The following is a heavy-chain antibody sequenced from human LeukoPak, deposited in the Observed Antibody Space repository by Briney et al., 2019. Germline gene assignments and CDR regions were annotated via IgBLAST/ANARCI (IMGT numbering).Heavy chain of an antibody. CDR3: AKVLAVAGTSRFDP. Sequence: GGSLRLSCAASGFTFSSYAMSWVRQAPGKGLEWVSAISGSGGSTYYADSVKGRFTISRDNSKNTLYLQMNSLRAEDTAVYYRAKVLAVAGTSRFDPWGQGTLVTVSS. V-gene: IGHV3-23*01. CDR2: ISGSGGST. CDR1: GFTFSSYA. D-gene: IGHD6-19*01. J-gene: IGHJ5*02.